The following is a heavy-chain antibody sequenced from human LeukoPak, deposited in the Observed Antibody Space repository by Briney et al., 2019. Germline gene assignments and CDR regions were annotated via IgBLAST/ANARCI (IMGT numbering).Heavy chain of an antibody. CDR1: GGSISSYY. CDR2: IYYSGST. V-gene: IGHV4-59*01. CDR3: ARALGDFAPWYYYMDV. D-gene: IGHD2-21*01. Sequence: SETLSLTCTVSGGSISSYYWSWIRQPPGKGLEWIGYIYYSGSTNYNPSLKSRVTISVDTSKNQFSLKLSSVTAADTAVYYCARALGDFAPWYYYMDVWGKGTTVTVSS. J-gene: IGHJ6*03.